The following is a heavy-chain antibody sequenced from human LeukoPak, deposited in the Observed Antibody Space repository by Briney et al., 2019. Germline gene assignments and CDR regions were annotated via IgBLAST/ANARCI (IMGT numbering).Heavy chain of an antibody. J-gene: IGHJ6*02. CDR2: ISSNSDYI. Sequence: PGGSLRLPCAASRFTFNSHSMNWVRQAPGQGLEWVSLISSNSDYIYYADSVKGRFTISRDNAKNSLYLQMNSLRAEDTAVYYCARDQGYTGSGSPFYYYGMDVWGQGTTVTVSS. V-gene: IGHV3-21*01. CDR1: RFTFNSHS. D-gene: IGHD3-10*01. CDR3: ARDQGYTGSGSPFYYYGMDV.